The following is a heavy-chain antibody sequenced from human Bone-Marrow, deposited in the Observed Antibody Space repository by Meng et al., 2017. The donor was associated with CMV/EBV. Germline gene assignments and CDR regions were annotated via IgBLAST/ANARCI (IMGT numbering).Heavy chain of an antibody. J-gene: IGHJ5*02. CDR3: ARRGMMTTRGYWFDP. Sequence: GGSLRLSCEGSGYSFSNYWIDWVRQMPGKGLEWMGSIYPGDSDTSYSPSFQGQVTISADKSIRTAYLQWSSLKASDTAIYYCARRGMMTTRGYWFDPTGQGTLVAVSS. D-gene: IGHD4-17*01. CDR1: GYSFSNYW. CDR2: IYPGDSDT. V-gene: IGHV5-51*01.